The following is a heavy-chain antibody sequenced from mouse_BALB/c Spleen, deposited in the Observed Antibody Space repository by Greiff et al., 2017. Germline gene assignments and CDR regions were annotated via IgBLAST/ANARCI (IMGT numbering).Heavy chain of an antibody. CDR3: TRSYYGSSYYAMDY. D-gene: IGHD1-1*01. Sequence: QVQLQQSGAELVRPGTSVKVSCKASGYAFTNYLIEWVKQRPGQGLEWIGVINPSNGGTNFNEKFKSKATLTVDKSSSTAYMQLSSLTSEDSAVYYCTRSYYGSSYYAMDYWGQGTSVTVSS. J-gene: IGHJ4*01. CDR1: GYAFTNYL. V-gene: IGHV1-54*01. CDR2: INPSNGGT.